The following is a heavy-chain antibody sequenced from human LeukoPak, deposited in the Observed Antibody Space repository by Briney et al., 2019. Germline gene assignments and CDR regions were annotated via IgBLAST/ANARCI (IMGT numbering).Heavy chain of an antibody. V-gene: IGHV4-34*01. CDR3: ARGTRYARGGFDI. J-gene: IGHJ3*02. Sequence: PSETLSLTCAVYGGSFRGYYWSWIRQPPGKGLEWIGDINHSGSTNYNPSLQSRVTISVDTSKNQFSLKLSSVTAAETAVYYCARGTRYARGGFDIWGQGTMVTVSS. CDR1: GGSFRGYY. D-gene: IGHD2-15*01. CDR2: INHSGST.